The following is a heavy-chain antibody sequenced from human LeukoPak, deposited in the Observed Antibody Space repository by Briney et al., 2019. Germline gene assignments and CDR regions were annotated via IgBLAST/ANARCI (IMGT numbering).Heavy chain of an antibody. J-gene: IGHJ6*03. CDR2: IYTSGST. CDR1: GGSISSGSYY. V-gene: IGHV4-61*02. CDR3: ARVAHYYYMDV. Sequence: PSETLSLTCTVSGGSISSGSYYWSWIQQPAGKGLEWIGRIYTSGSTNYNPSLKSRVTISVDTSKNQFSLKLSSVTAADTAVYYCARVAHYYYMDVWGKGTTVTVSS.